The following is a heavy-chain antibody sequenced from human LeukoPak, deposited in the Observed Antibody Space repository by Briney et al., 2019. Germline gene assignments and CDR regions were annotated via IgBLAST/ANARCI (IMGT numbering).Heavy chain of an antibody. CDR2: INHSGST. V-gene: IGHV4-34*01. Sequence: SETLSLTCAVYGGSFSGYYWSWIRQPPGKGLEWIGEINHSGSTNYNPSLKSRVTISVDTSKNQFSLKLSSVTAADTAVYYCASLSYGSGGPMDVWGQGTTVAVSS. J-gene: IGHJ6*02. D-gene: IGHD3-10*01. CDR1: GGSFSGYY. CDR3: ASLSYGSGGPMDV.